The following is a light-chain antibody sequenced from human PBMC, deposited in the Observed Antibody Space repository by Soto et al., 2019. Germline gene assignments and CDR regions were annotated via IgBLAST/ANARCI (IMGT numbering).Light chain of an antibody. V-gene: IGLV2-8*01. CDR2: EVT. J-gene: IGLJ1*01. CDR3: SSYAATNNYV. Sequence: QSALTQPPSASGSPGQSVTISCTGTSSDVRGYNFVYWYQQHPGKAPQLIIYEVTKRPSGVPDRFSGSKSGNTASLTVSGLQTEDEADYYCSSYAATNNYVFGSGTKLTVL. CDR1: SSDVRGYNF.